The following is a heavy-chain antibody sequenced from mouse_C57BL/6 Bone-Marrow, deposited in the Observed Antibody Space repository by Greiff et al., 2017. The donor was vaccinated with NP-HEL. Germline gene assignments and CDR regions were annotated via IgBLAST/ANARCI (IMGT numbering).Heavy chain of an antibody. Sequence: EVQRVESGGGLVQPGGSMKLSCAASGFTFSDAWMDWVRQSPEKGLEWVAEIRNKANNHATYYAESVKGRFTISSDDSKSSVYLQRNNVRAEDTGIYCCTGWVDYWGKGTSVTVSS. CDR3: TGWVDY. CDR1: GFTFSDAW. CDR2: IRNKANNHAT. J-gene: IGHJ4*01. V-gene: IGHV6-6*01.